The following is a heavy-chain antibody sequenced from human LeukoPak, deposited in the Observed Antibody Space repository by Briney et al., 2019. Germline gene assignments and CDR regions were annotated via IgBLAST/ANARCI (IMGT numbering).Heavy chain of an antibody. CDR3: ARHRATGTWSDFDY. J-gene: IGHJ4*02. CDR1: GYTFTHNW. CDR2: IFPADSNT. D-gene: IGHD1-14*01. Sequence: AGESLKISCKVSGYTFTHNWIGWVRQKPGRGLEWLGVIFPADSNTAYNSSFRGQVTTSVDKSIDTAYLQWGSLKASDSAIYYCARHRATGTWSDFDYWGQGTVVTVSS. V-gene: IGHV5-51*01.